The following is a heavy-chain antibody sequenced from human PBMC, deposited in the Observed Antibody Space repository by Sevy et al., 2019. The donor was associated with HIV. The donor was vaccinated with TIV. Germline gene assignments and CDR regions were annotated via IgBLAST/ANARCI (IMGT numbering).Heavy chain of an antibody. CDR2: IYASGST. CDR3: ARDGGYNYGQTLHFDY. D-gene: IGHD5-18*01. Sequence: TLSLTCTVSGASINPYYWSWIRQPAGKGLEWIGRIYASGSTNYNPSLKSRVTMSVDTSKNQFSLKMNSVTAADTAVYYCARDGGYNYGQTLHFDYWGQGTLVTVSS. J-gene: IGHJ4*02. CDR1: GASINPYY. V-gene: IGHV4-4*07.